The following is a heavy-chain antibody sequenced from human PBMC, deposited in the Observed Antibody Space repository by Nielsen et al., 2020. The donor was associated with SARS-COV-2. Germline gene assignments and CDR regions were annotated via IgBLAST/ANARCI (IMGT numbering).Heavy chain of an antibody. CDR1: GGSISSGGYY. D-gene: IGHD3-22*01. V-gene: IGHV4-31*03. CDR3: ARAPITMIVVVNAFDI. Sequence: SETLSLTCTVSGGSISSGGYYWSWIRQHPGKRLEWIGYIYYSGSTYYNPSLKSRVTISVDTSKNQFSLKLSSVTAADTAVYYCARAPITMIVVVNAFDIWGQGTMVTVSS. J-gene: IGHJ3*02. CDR2: IYYSGST.